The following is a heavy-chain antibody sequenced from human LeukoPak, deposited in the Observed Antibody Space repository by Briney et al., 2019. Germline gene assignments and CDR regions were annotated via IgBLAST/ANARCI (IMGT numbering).Heavy chain of an antibody. J-gene: IGHJ4*02. V-gene: IGHV3-48*01. CDR1: GFTFSSYS. CDR2: ISYTGTI. CDR3: TRDPRALDY. Sequence: GALILSCAASGFTFSSYSMNWVRQAPGKGLEWVSYISYTGTIYYADSVKGRFTISRDNAKNSLYLHMNSLRAEDTAVYYCTRDPRALDYWGQGTLVTVSS.